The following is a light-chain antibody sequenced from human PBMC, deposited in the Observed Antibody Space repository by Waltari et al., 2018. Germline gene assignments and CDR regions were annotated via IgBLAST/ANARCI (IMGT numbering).Light chain of an antibody. V-gene: IGLV2-8*01. Sequence: QSALTQPPSASGSPGQSVTISCTGTSSDVVGHNVVAWYQQHPGKAPKVIIYEVTKRPSGVPDRFSGSKSGNTASLTVSGLQTEDEADYYCCSYAGSDTPYVFGTGTTVTVL. CDR1: SSDVVGHNV. CDR2: EVT. J-gene: IGLJ1*01. CDR3: CSYAGSDTPYV.